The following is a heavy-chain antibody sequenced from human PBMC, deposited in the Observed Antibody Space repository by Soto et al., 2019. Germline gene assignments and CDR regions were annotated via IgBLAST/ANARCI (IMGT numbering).Heavy chain of an antibody. V-gene: IGHV1-2*04. CDR2: INPNSGGT. J-gene: IGHJ6*02. Sequence: ASVKVSCKASGYTFTGYYMHWVRQAPGQGLEWMGWINPNSGGTNYAQKFQGWVTMTRDTSISTAYMELSRLRSEDTAVYYCARGYDILTGYYNRYYYGMDVWGQGTTVTVSS. CDR1: GYTFTGYY. D-gene: IGHD3-9*01. CDR3: ARGYDILTGYYNRYYYGMDV.